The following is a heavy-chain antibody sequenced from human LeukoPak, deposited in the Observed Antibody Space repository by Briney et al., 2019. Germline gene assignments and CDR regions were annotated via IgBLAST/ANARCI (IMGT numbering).Heavy chain of an antibody. CDR2: SSYSGST. J-gene: IGHJ6*03. V-gene: IGHV4-59*08. CDR3: AAGALAGPVYFYYIDV. CDR1: AGSISNYY. Sequence: SETLSLTCTFSAGSISNYYWSWIRQPPGKGLEWIVSSSYSGSTKYNPSLNSRVTISLDPSKNQFSLQVTPVTAADTALYYCAAGALAGPVYFYYIDVWGRGTTVTVSS. D-gene: IGHD1-1*01.